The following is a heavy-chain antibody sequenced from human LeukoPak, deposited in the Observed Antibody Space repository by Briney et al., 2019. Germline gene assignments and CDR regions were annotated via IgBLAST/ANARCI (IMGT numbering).Heavy chain of an antibody. Sequence: PSETLSLTCTVSGGSISSSSYYWGWIRQPPGKGLEWIGSIYYSGSTYYNPSLKSRVTISVDTSKNQFSLKLSSVTAADTAVYYCARHALGATHPPPENFDYWGQGTLVTVSS. D-gene: IGHD1-26*01. CDR3: ARHALGATHPPPENFDY. V-gene: IGHV4-39*01. CDR2: IYYSGST. J-gene: IGHJ4*02. CDR1: GGSISSSSYY.